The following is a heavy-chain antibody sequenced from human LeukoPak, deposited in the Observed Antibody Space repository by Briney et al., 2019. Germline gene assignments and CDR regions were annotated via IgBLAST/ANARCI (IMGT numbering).Heavy chain of an antibody. CDR2: ISGSGGST. Sequence: GGTLRLSCAASGFTFSSYGMSWVRQAPGKGLEWVSAISGSGGSTYYADSVKGRFTISRDNSKNTLYLQMNSLRAEDTAVYYCAKEVGYDIYGDYYYYMDVWGKGTTVTISS. CDR3: AKEVGYDIYGDYYYYMDV. V-gene: IGHV3-23*01. J-gene: IGHJ6*03. CDR1: GFTFSSYG. D-gene: IGHD3-9*01.